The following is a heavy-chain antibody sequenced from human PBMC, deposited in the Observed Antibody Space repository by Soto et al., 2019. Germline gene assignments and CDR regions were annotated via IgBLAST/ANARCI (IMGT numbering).Heavy chain of an antibody. V-gene: IGHV1-2*02. CDR2: INPNSGGT. Sequence: ASVKVSCKASGYTFTGYYMHWVRQAPVQGLEWMGWINPNSGGTNYAQKFQGRVTMTRDTSISTAYMELSRLRSDDTAVYYCARGTIFGVVTLPPYYYGMDVWGQGIPVTVSS. CDR3: ARGTIFGVVTLPPYYYGMDV. CDR1: GYTFTGYY. J-gene: IGHJ6*02. D-gene: IGHD3-3*01.